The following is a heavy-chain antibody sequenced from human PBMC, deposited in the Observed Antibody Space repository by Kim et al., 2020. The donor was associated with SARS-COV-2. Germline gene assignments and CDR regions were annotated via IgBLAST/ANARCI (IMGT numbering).Heavy chain of an antibody. CDR3: ARYGSVRIYWYFDL. J-gene: IGHJ2*01. V-gene: IGHV4-31*02. D-gene: IGHD3-10*01. Sequence: NPAFRGRVTISVDASKNQFSLKLSSVAAAETAVYYCARYGSVRIYWYFDLWGHGTLVTVSS.